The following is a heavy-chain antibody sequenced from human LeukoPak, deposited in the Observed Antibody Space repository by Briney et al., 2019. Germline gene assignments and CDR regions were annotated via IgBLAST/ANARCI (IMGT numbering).Heavy chain of an antibody. Sequence: PGGSLRLSCAASGFTFSSYGMHWVRQAPGKGLEWVAVIWYDGSNKYYADSVKGRFTISRDNSKNTLYLQMNSLRAEDTAVYYCARMERYSSSWPFDYWGQGTLVTVSS. D-gene: IGHD6-13*01. V-gene: IGHV3-33*01. CDR1: GFTFSSYG. CDR3: ARMERYSSSWPFDY. CDR2: IWYDGSNK. J-gene: IGHJ4*02.